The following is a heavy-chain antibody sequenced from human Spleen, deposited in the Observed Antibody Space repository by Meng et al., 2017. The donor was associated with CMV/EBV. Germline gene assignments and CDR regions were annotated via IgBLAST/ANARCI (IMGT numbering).Heavy chain of an antibody. CDR2: ISWDGGST. D-gene: IGHD3-22*01. J-gene: IGHJ4*02. CDR1: GFTFDDYA. V-gene: IGHV3-43D*04. CDR3: AKATYYYDSSGPLDY. Sequence: EVQLVESGGVAGQPGGSLRHAGAASGFTFDDYAMHWVRQAPGKGLEWVSLISWDGGSTYYADSVKGRFTISRDNSKNSLYLQMNSLRAEDTALYYCAKATYYYDSSGPLDYWGQGTLVTVYS.